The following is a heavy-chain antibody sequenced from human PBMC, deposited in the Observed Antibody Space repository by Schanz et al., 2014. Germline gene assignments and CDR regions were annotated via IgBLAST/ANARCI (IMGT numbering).Heavy chain of an antibody. Sequence: EVQLLESGGGLVQPGGSLRLSCASSGFSFTTYAMSWVRQAPGKGLEWVSSISSGGGSTYYADSVKGRFTISRDNSKNTLYLQMKRLRAEDTAVYYCAKVRYSSGWRGDYFDEWGQGTLVTVAS. J-gene: IGHJ4*02. CDR1: GFSFTTYA. CDR3: AKVRYSSGWRGDYFDE. V-gene: IGHV3-23*01. CDR2: ISSGGGST. D-gene: IGHD6-25*01.